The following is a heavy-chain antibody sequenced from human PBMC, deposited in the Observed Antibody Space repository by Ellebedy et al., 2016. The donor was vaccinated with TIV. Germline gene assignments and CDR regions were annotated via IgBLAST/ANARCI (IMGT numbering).Heavy chain of an antibody. Sequence: AASVKVSCKASGGTFSSYAISWVRQAPGQGLEWMGRIIPILGLANYAQKFQGRVTITADKSTSTAYMELSSLRSEDTAVYYCARTSRRAKNWNYGYYYGMDVWGQGTTVTVSS. V-gene: IGHV1-69*04. J-gene: IGHJ6*02. D-gene: IGHD1-7*01. CDR3: ARTSRRAKNWNYGYYYGMDV. CDR1: GGTFSSYA. CDR2: IIPILGLA.